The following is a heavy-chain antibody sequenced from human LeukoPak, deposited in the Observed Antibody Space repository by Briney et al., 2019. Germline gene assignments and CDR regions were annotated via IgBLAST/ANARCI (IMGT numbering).Heavy chain of an antibody. CDR1: GGSISSSNW. CDR2: IYHSGST. Sequence: SETLSLTCAVSGGSISSSNWWSWVRQPPGKGLEWIGEIYHSGSTNYNPSHKSRVTISVDKSKNQFSLKLSSVTAADTAVYYCAKGIAVAGTGDAFDIWGQGTMVTVSS. J-gene: IGHJ3*02. CDR3: AKGIAVAGTGDAFDI. D-gene: IGHD6-19*01. V-gene: IGHV4-4*02.